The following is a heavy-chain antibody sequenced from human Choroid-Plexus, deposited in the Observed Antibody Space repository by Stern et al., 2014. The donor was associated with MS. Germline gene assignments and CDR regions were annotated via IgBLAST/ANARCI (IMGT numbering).Heavy chain of an antibody. J-gene: IGHJ5*02. CDR2: VSYDGSNK. CDR1: GFTFGSCA. CDR3: AKDRQYLTYFFDH. D-gene: IGHD2/OR15-2a*01. Sequence: VQLEESGGGVVQPGRPRRLSCVASGFTFGSCAMHWVRQAPGKGLEWVAGVSYDGSNKYYADSVKGRFTIYRDNSQNTLYMQMSSLRPEDTAVYYCAKDRQYLTYFFDHWGQGSLVTVSS. V-gene: IGHV3-30*18.